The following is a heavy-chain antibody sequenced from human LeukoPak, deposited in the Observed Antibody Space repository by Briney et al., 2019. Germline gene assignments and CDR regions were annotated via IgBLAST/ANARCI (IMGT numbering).Heavy chain of an antibody. Sequence: ASVKVSCKASGYTSTSYGISWVRQATGQGLEWMGWISAYNGNTNYAQKLQGRVTMTTDTSTSTAYMELRSLRSDDTAVYYCARARYDILTGYYNGYYFDYWGQGTLVTVSS. CDR2: ISAYNGNT. CDR3: ARARYDILTGYYNGYYFDY. CDR1: GYTSTSYG. D-gene: IGHD3-9*01. V-gene: IGHV1-18*01. J-gene: IGHJ4*02.